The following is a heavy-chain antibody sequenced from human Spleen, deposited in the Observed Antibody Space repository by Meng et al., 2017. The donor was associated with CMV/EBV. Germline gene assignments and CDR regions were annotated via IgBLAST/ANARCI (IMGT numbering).Heavy chain of an antibody. CDR1: GFPFSNYW. Sequence: GFPFSNYWMHWVRQVPGKGLAWVSRINAEETTTNYADSVKGRFTISRDNAKNTLYLQMNSLRAEDTAVYYCARGIYYASSAYCLDYWGQGTLVTVSS. CDR2: INAEETTT. D-gene: IGHD3-22*01. J-gene: IGHJ4*02. V-gene: IGHV3-74*01. CDR3: ARGIYYASSAYCLDY.